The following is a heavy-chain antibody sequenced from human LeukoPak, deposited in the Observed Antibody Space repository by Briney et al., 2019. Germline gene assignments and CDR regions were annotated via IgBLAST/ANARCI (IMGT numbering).Heavy chain of an antibody. J-gene: IGHJ4*02. CDR2: ISYDGSNK. Sequence: GRSLRLSCAASGFTFSSYGMHWVRQAPGKGLEWVAVISYDGSNKYYADSVKGRFTISRDNSKSTLYLQMKTLKADDTAVYYCAKDFGGYWGQGTLVTVSS. CDR1: GFTFSSYG. V-gene: IGHV3-30*18. CDR3: AKDFGGY. D-gene: IGHD3-10*01.